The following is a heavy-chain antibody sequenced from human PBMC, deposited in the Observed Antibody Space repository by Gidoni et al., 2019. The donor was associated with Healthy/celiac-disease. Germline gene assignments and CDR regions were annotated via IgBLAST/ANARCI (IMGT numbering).Heavy chain of an antibody. CDR2: IYYSGST. Sequence: QLQLQESGPGLVKHSETLSLTCTVSGGSISSSSYYWGWIRQPPGKGLESIGSIYYSGSTYSNPSLKCRVTISVDTSKSQFSLKLSSVTAADTAVYYCARHSGGGGWSDYWGQGTLVTVSS. V-gene: IGHV4-39*01. D-gene: IGHD6-19*01. CDR3: ARHSGGGGWSDY. CDR1: GGSISSSSYY. J-gene: IGHJ4*02.